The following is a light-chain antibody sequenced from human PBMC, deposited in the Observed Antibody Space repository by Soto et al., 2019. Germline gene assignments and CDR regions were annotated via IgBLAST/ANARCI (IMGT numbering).Light chain of an antibody. V-gene: IGLV2-14*03. CDR3: SSYTSSTNTFEI. Sequence: QSALTQPASVSGSPGQSITISCTGTSSDVGGYDYVSWYQQHPGKAPKLMVYDVNNRPSGVYSRFSGSKSGNTASLTISGLQADDEADYYCSSYTSSTNTFEIFGGGTKLTV. CDR1: SSDVGGYDY. CDR2: DVN. J-gene: IGLJ2*01.